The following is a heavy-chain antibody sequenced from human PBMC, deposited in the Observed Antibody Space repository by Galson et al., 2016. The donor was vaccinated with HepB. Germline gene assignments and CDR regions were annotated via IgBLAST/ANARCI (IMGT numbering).Heavy chain of an antibody. Sequence: SLRLSCAASGFTFSTYSMNWVRQAPGRGLEWVSSISSTSSYIYYADSVKGRFTVSRDNAETSLYLQMNSLRAEDTAVYYCARVGGSQRSCSHDSWGQGTLVTVSP. J-gene: IGHJ4*01. CDR3: ARVGGSQRSCSHDS. CDR1: GFTFSTYS. V-gene: IGHV3-21*01. D-gene: IGHD2-15*01. CDR2: ISSTSSYI.